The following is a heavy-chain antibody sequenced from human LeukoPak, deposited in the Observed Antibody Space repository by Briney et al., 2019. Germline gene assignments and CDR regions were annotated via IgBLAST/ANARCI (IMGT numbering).Heavy chain of an antibody. D-gene: IGHD1-26*01. CDR2: IPYDGNNK. Sequence: GTSLRLSCAASGFTFSIYAMHWVRQAPGKGLERVAVIPYDGNNKYYADSVKGRVTISRDNSKKTLYLQMNSLRSEDTAVYYCVRDQSGSYEGFDYWGQGTLVTVSS. J-gene: IGHJ4*02. V-gene: IGHV3-30*04. CDR3: VRDQSGSYEGFDY. CDR1: GFTFSIYA.